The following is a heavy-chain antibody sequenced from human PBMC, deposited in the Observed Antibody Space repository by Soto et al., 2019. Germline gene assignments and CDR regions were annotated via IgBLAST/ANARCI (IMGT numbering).Heavy chain of an antibody. CDR3: ARTSTVVSGSNWFDP. CDR1: GGSISSGDYY. J-gene: IGHJ5*02. V-gene: IGHV4-30-4*01. CDR2: IYYSGST. D-gene: IGHD4-17*01. Sequence: SETLSLTCTVSGGSISSGDYYWRWIRQPPGKGLEWIGYIYYSGSTYYNPSLKSRVTISVDTSKNQFSLKLSSVTAADTAVYYCARTSTVVSGSNWFDPWGQGTLVTVSS.